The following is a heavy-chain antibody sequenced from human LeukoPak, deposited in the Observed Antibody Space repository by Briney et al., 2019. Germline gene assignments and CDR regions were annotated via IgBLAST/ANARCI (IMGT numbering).Heavy chain of an antibody. CDR1: GFTLSSYE. CDR3: ASWKVVVSNGGSDI. CDR2: ISSSGSTI. Sequence: PGGSLRLSCAASGFTLSSYEMNWVRQAPGKGLEWVSYISSSGSTIYYADSVKGRFTISRDNAKNSLSLQMDSLRAEDTAVYYCASWKVVVSNGGSDIWGQGTMVTVSS. V-gene: IGHV3-48*03. J-gene: IGHJ3*02. D-gene: IGHD3-22*01.